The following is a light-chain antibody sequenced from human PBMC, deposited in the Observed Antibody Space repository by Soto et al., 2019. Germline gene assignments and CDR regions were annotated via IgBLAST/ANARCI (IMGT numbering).Light chain of an antibody. CDR1: RNDVGSFNV. Sequence: QSALTQPASVTGSPGQSITISCTGTRNDVGSFNVISWYQRHPGKAPKLMIYGASERPSGISDRFSGSKSGNTASLTISGLQAEDEADYFCCSYAGSSTYVFGTGTKLTVL. CDR3: CSYAGSSTYV. V-gene: IGLV2-23*01. CDR2: GAS. J-gene: IGLJ1*01.